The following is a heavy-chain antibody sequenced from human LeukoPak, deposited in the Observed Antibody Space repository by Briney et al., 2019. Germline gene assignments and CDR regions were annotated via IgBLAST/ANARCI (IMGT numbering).Heavy chain of an antibody. CDR2: IYSGGST. D-gene: IGHD4-17*01. Sequence: PGGSLRLSCAASGFTVSSNYMSWVRQAPGKGLEWGSVIYSGGSTYYADSVKGRFTISRDNSKNTLYLQMNSLRAEDTAVYYCARSFYGDYRFDYWGQGTLVTVSS. CDR1: GFTVSSNY. J-gene: IGHJ4*02. V-gene: IGHV3-66*01. CDR3: ARSFYGDYRFDY.